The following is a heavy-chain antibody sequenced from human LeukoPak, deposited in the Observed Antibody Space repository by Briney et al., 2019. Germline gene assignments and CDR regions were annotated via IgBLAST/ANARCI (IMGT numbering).Heavy chain of an antibody. CDR2: ISYDGSNK. CDR3: ARTPLAYSSGWYADY. V-gene: IGHV3-30-3*01. D-gene: IGHD6-19*01. Sequence: PGGSLRLSCAASGFTFSSYAMHWVRQAPGKGLEWVAVISYDGSNKYYADSVKGRFTISRDNSKNTLYLQMNSLRAEDTTVYYCARTPLAYSSGWYADYWGQGTLVTVSS. J-gene: IGHJ4*02. CDR1: GFTFSSYA.